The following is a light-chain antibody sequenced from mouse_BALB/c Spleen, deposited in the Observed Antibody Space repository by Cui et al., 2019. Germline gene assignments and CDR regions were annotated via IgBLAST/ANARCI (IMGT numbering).Light chain of an antibody. CDR3: QQSNSWPHLT. CDR2: YAS. CDR1: QSIRDN. V-gene: IGKV5-43*01. J-gene: IGKJ5*01. Sequence: DSVLTESTAILSVTTGDGVRLYCRPSQSIRDNLHWYQQKAQEAPRLLIKYASQSISGIPSRFSGSGSGTDFTLSINSVETEEFGMDCCQQSNSWPHLTFGAGTKLELK.